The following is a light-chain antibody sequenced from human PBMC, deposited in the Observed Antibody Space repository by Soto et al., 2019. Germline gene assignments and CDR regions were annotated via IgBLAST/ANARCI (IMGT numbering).Light chain of an antibody. Sequence: QSVLTQPASVSGSPGQSITISCTGNSSDVGSYDLVSWYQQPPGKAPKLMIYEDTKRPSGISTRFSGSKSGNAASLTISGLQAEDEADYYCCSYAGSGTFVFGTGTKLTVL. CDR1: SSDVGSYDL. CDR3: CSYAGSGTFV. J-gene: IGLJ1*01. V-gene: IGLV2-23*01. CDR2: EDT.